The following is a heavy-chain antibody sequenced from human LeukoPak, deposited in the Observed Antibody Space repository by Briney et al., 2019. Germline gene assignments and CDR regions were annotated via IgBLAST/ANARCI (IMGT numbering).Heavy chain of an antibody. J-gene: IGHJ4*02. CDR3: ARLVCGGGSCPAEVYY. Sequence: SETLSPTCIVSGGSVSSGGPYWGWIRQPPGRGLEGIGSIFYSGSTYYNPSLNNRVTIFIDMSKNQFTLRLNSVTATDTAVYYCARLVCGGGSCPAEVYYWGQGTLVTVSS. CDR1: GGSVSSGGPY. V-gene: IGHV4-39*01. D-gene: IGHD2-15*01. CDR2: IFYSGST.